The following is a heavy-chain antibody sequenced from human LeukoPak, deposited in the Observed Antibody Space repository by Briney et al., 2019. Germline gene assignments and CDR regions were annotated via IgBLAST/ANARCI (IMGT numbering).Heavy chain of an antibody. Sequence: SETLSLTCAVSGDSISSGYYWGWIRQPPGKGLEWIGSIFHSGSTYYNPSLKSRVTISVDTSKNQFSLKLSSVTAADTAVYYCARNDYSNNRAAGSYYYYYYMDVWGKGTTVTVSS. V-gene: IGHV4-38-2*01. D-gene: IGHD4-11*01. CDR2: IFHSGST. CDR3: ARNDYSNNRAAGSYYYYYYMDV. CDR1: GDSISSGYY. J-gene: IGHJ6*03.